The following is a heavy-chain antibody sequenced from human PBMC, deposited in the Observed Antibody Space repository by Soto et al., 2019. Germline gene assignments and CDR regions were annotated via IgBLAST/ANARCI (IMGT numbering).Heavy chain of an antibody. V-gene: IGHV3-33*08. CDR3: AREEVLRYFDWLFYFDY. CDR2: ISYDGSNK. J-gene: IGHJ4*02. Sequence: PGGSLRLSCAASGFTFSSYGMHWVRQAPGKGLEWVAVISYDGSNKYYADSVKGRFTISRDNAKNTLYLQMNSLRAEDTAVYYCAREEVLRYFDWLFYFDYWGQGTLVTVSS. D-gene: IGHD3-9*01. CDR1: GFTFSSYG.